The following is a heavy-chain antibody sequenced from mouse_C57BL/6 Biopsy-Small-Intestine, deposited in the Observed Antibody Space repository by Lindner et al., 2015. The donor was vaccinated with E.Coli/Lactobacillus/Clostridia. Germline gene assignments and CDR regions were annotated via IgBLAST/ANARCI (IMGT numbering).Heavy chain of an antibody. J-gene: IGHJ1*03. V-gene: IGHV1-54*01. Sequence: VQLQESGGEVVRPGTSVKVSCRASGYAFTNYLIEWVKQRPGQGLEWIGVINPGSGGANYNEKFKDKATLTSDKSSSTAYMQLNSLTSEDSAVYFCARNWDRYFDVWGTGTTVTVSS. D-gene: IGHD4-1*01. CDR2: INPGSGGA. CDR3: ARNWDRYFDV. CDR1: GYAFTNYL.